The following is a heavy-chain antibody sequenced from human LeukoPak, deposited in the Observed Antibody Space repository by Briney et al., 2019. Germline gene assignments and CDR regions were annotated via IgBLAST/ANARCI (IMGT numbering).Heavy chain of an antibody. V-gene: IGHV3-23*01. Sequence: GGSLRLSCAASGFTFSNSAMSWARQAPGKGLEWVSTLSGSGITTYYADSVKGRFTISRDNSKNTLYLQMNSLRAEDTAVYYCAKGIYSSGWSYFDYWGHGTLVTVSS. D-gene: IGHD6-19*01. J-gene: IGHJ4*01. CDR2: LSGSGITT. CDR1: GFTFSNSA. CDR3: AKGIYSSGWSYFDY.